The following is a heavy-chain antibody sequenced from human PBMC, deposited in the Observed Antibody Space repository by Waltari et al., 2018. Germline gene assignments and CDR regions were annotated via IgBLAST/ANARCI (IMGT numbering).Heavy chain of an antibody. CDR2: INSDGSST. V-gene: IGHV3-74*01. Sequence: EVQLVESGGGLVQPGGSLRLSCAASGFTFSSYWMHWVRQAPGKGLVWGSRINSDGSSTSYADSVKGRFTISRDNAKNSLYLQMNSLRAEDTALYYCAKDISIAARRFDYWGQGTLVTVSS. J-gene: IGHJ4*02. CDR1: GFTFSSYW. D-gene: IGHD6-6*01. CDR3: AKDISIAARRFDY.